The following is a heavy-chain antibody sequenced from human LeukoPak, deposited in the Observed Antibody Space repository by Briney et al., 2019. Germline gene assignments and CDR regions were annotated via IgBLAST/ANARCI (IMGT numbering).Heavy chain of an antibody. D-gene: IGHD3-10*01. V-gene: IGHV3-23*01. CDR1: GFTFNIYA. Sequence: GGSPRLSCAASGFTFNIYAMSWVRQAPGKGLEWVSSISGSGGSTYYADSVKGRFTISRDNSKNTLYLQMNSLRAEDTAVYYCAKGYYYGSGSSRYYFDYWGQGTLVTVSS. CDR2: ISGSGGST. J-gene: IGHJ4*02. CDR3: AKGYYYGSGSSRYYFDY.